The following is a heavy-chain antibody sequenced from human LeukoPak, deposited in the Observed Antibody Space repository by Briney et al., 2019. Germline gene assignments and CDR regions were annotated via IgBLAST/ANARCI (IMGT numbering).Heavy chain of an antibody. Sequence: SETLSLTCNVSGGSISGYHWSWIRQPPGKGLEWLGYTYYSGSSNYNPSLKSRVTISADTSKNQFSLKLSSVTAADTAVYYCAKCGAASRTTCQESAFDMWGQGTIVTVSS. CDR3: AKCGAASRTTCQESAFDM. J-gene: IGHJ3*02. V-gene: IGHV4-59*01. CDR2: TYYSGSS. CDR1: GGSISGYH. D-gene: IGHD1-14*01.